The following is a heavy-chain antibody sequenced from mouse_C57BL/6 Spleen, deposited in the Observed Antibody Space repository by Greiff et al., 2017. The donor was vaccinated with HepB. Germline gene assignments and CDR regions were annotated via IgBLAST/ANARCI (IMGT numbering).Heavy chain of an antibody. CDR2: ISSGSSTI. D-gene: IGHD2-1*01. V-gene: IGHV5-17*01. J-gene: IGHJ1*03. Sequence: EVHLVESGGGLVKPGGSLKLSCAASGFTFSDYGMHWVRQAPEKGLEWVAYISSGSSTIYYADTVKGRFTISRDNAKNTLFLQMTSLRSEDTAMYYCARSMVRNWYFDVWGTGTTVTVSS. CDR3: ARSMVRNWYFDV. CDR1: GFTFSDYG.